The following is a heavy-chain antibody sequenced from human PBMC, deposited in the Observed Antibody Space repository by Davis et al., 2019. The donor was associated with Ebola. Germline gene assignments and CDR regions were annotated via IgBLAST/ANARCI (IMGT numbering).Heavy chain of an antibody. Sequence: ASVKVSCKASGYTFRDYNIVWVRQVPGQGLEWMGRISVYYGNTNYAQKFQGRVTMTTDTSTNTAYVELTHLRSDDTAIYYCARGRGCAGSGYDFAVPNDFDFWGQGTLVTVSS. D-gene: IGHD5-12*01. CDR2: ISVYYGNT. CDR3: ARGRGCAGSGYDFAVPNDFDF. V-gene: IGHV1-18*01. J-gene: IGHJ4*02. CDR1: GYTFRDYN.